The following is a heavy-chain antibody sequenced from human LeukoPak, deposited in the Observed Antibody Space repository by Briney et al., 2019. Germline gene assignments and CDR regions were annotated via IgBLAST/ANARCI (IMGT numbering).Heavy chain of an antibody. V-gene: IGHV3-23*01. J-gene: IGHJ4*02. D-gene: IGHD3-10*01. Sequence: GGSLRLSCAASGFTFSSYAMSWVRQAPGKGLEWVSAISGSGGSTYYADSVKGRFTISRDNPKNTLYLQMNSLRAEDTAVYYCAKDKGGSENYYYGSGSYDYWGQGTLVTVSS. CDR3: AKDKGGSENYYYGSGSYDY. CDR1: GFTFSSYA. CDR2: ISGSGGST.